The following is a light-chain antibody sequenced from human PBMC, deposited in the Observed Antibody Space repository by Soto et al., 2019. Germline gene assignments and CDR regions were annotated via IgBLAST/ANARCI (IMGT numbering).Light chain of an antibody. CDR3: QRYNNWPLT. V-gene: IGKV3D-15*01. CDR1: QSISDT. J-gene: IGKJ4*01. Sequence: EIVMTQSPATLSVSPGGRATLSCRASQSISDTLAWYQQKPGQAPRLLIYGASTRATGIPARFSGSGSGTEFTLTINSLQSEDFAVYYCQRYNNWPLTFGGGTKVDI. CDR2: GAS.